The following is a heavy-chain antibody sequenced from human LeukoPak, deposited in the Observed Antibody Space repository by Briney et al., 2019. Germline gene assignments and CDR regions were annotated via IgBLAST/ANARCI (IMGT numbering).Heavy chain of an antibody. CDR3: ARDVEFQRQQLWGRWFDP. CDR1: GGSISSGDYY. Sequence: PSQTLSLTCTVSGGSISSGDYYWSWIRQPPGKGLEWIGYIYYSGSTNYNPSLKSRVTISVDTSKNQFSLKLSSVTAADTAVYYCARDVEFQRQQLWGRWFDPWGQGTLVTVSS. V-gene: IGHV4-61*08. J-gene: IGHJ5*02. D-gene: IGHD6-13*01. CDR2: IYYSGST.